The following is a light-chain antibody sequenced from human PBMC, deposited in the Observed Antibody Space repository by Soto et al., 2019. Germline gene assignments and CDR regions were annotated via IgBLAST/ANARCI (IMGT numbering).Light chain of an antibody. CDR1: SSDVGGYNY. Sequence: QSVLTQPPSASGSPGQSVTISCTGSSSDVGGYNYVSWYQQHPGKAPKLVIYEVRKRPSEVPDRFSGSKSGNTASLTVSGLQAEDEADYYCSSYTGTNNFGVFGPGTKVTVL. CDR2: EVR. CDR3: SSYTGTNNFGV. V-gene: IGLV2-8*01. J-gene: IGLJ1*01.